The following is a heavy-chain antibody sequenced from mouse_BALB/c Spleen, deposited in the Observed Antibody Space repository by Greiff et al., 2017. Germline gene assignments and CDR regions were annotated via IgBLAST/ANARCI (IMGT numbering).Heavy chain of an antibody. J-gene: IGHJ2*01. Sequence: VQLQQSGTVLARPGASVKMSCKASGYSFTSYWMHWVKQRPGQGLEWIGAIYPGNSDTSYNQKFKGKAKLTAVTSASTAYMELSSLTNEDSAVYYCTREGAGTGYFDYWGQGTTLTVSS. V-gene: IGHV1-5*01. CDR2: IYPGNSDT. CDR3: TREGAGTGYFDY. CDR1: GYSFTSYW. D-gene: IGHD3-3*01.